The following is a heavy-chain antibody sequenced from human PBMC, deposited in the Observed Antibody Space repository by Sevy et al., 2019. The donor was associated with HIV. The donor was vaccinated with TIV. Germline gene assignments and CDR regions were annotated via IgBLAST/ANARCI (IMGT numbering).Heavy chain of an antibody. CDR3: ARRYSSSNGKTLDY. V-gene: IGHV1-18*01. CDR1: GYTFTSYG. CDR2: FSPYNGNT. D-gene: IGHD6-6*01. Sequence: ASVKVSCKASGYTFTSYGISWVRQAPGAGLEWMGWFSPYNGNTNYAQKLQGRVTMTTDTSTSTAYMELRSLRSDDTAVYYCARRYSSSNGKTLDYWGQGTLVTVSS. J-gene: IGHJ4*02.